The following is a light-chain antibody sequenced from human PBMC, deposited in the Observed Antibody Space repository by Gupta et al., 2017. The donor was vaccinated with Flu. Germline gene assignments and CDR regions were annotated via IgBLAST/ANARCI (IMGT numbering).Light chain of an antibody. CDR2: KSN. Sequence: QSVLTQPPSTSRTTVQRVTVSCSGGNSNIGINYVYWYQQLPGAAPKLIIYKSNQRPSGVPDRFAGSKSGTSASLAISGLRSEDEAEYYCATWDDSLSAVVFGGGTKLTVL. CDR1: NSNIGINY. CDR3: ATWDDSLSAVV. V-gene: IGLV1-47*01. J-gene: IGLJ2*01.